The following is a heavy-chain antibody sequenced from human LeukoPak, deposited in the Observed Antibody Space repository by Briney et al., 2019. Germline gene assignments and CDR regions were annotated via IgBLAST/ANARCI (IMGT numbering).Heavy chain of an antibody. J-gene: IGHJ4*02. V-gene: IGHV4-34*01. CDR3: ARVTTVTTSYYFDY. CDR1: GGSFSGYY. Sequence: PSETLSLTCAVYGGSFSGYYWSWIRQPPGKGLEWIGEISHSGSTNYNPSLKSRVTISVDTSKNQFSLKLSSVTAADTAVYYCARVTTVTTSYYFDYWGQGTLVTVSS. CDR2: ISHSGST. D-gene: IGHD4-17*01.